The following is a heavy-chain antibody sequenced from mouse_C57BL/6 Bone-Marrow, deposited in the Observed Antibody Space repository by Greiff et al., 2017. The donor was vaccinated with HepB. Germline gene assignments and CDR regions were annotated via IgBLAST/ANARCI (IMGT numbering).Heavy chain of an antibody. V-gene: IGHV5-9*04. CDR3: ASHYYGSSYEFAY. Sequence: EVKLVEPGGGLVKPGGSLKLSCAASGFTFSSYTMSWVRQTPEQRLEWVGTISGGGGNTYYPDSVKGRSTITRDNAKNTPYLQMSRLRSEDTAVYYCASHYYGSSYEFAYWGQGTLVTVSA. J-gene: IGHJ3*01. CDR1: GFTFSSYT. CDR2: ISGGGGNT. D-gene: IGHD1-1*01.